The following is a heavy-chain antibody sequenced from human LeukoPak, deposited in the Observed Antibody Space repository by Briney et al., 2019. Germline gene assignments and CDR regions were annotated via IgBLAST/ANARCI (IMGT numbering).Heavy chain of an antibody. J-gene: IGHJ4*02. V-gene: IGHV4-59*12. D-gene: IGHD3-10*01. CDR3: ASEDSGSFYIAY. Sequence: PSETLSLTCTVSGGSISSYYWSWIRQPPGKGLEWIGYIYYSGSTNYNPSLKSRVTISVDTSKNQFSLKLSSVTAADTAVYYCASEDSGSFYIAYWGQGTLVTVSS. CDR2: IYYSGST. CDR1: GGSISSYY.